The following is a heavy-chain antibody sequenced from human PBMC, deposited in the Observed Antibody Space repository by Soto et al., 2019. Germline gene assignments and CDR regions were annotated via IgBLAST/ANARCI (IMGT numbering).Heavy chain of an antibody. J-gene: IGHJ3*02. CDR1: GFTFSSYG. CDR2: IWYDGSNK. CDR3: ARDHDYGDYAAFDI. Sequence: GGSLRLSCAASGFTFSSYGMHWVRQAPGKGLEWVAVIWYDGSNKYYADSVKGRFTISRDNSKNTLYLQMNSLRAEDTAVYYCARDHDYGDYAAFDIWGQGTIVTVSS. V-gene: IGHV3-33*01. D-gene: IGHD4-17*01.